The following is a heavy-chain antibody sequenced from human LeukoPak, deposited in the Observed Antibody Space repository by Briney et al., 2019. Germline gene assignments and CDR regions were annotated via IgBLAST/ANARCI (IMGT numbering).Heavy chain of an antibody. CDR3: AREVYSYGLDDY. CDR2: IRRSSSYI. J-gene: IGHJ4*02. D-gene: IGHD5-18*01. CDR1: GVTFSSYS. Sequence: GGSLRLSCAASGVTFSSYSMNWVRDAPGKGLERVSSIRRSSSYIYYADSVKGRFTISRDNAETSLYLQMNSLRAEDTAVYYCAREVYSYGLDDYWGQGTLVTVSS. V-gene: IGHV3-21*01.